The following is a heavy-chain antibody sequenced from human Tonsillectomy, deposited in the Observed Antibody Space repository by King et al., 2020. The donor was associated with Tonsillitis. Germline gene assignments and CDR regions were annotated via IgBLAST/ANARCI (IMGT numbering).Heavy chain of an antibody. CDR3: ARPVVDDYGGIARFYFDY. CDR2: IYPGDSDT. J-gene: IGHJ4*02. V-gene: IGHV5-51*01. Sequence: QLVQSGAEVKKPGESLKISCKGSGFRFSNYWIAWVRRMPGKGLEWMGIIYPGDSDTRYSPSFQGQVTISADKSISTAYLQWSSLQASDTAVYYCARPVVDDYGGIARFYFDYWGPGTLVTVSS. CDR1: GFRFSNYW. D-gene: IGHD4-23*01.